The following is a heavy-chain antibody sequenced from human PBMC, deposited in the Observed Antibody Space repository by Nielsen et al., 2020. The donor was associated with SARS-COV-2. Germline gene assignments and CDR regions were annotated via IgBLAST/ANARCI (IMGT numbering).Heavy chain of an antibody. Sequence: GESLKISCAASGFTFSSYAMSWVRQAPGKGLELVSAISGSGGSTYYADSVKGRFTISRDNSKNTLYLQMNSLRAEDTAVYYCAKDALMVIFDYWGQGTLVTVSS. D-gene: IGHD3-10*01. V-gene: IGHV3-23*01. CDR1: GFTFSSYA. CDR3: AKDALMVIFDY. J-gene: IGHJ4*02. CDR2: ISGSGGST.